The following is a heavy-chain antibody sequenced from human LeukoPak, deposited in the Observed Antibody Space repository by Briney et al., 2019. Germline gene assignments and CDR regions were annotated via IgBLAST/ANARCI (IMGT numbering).Heavy chain of an antibody. Sequence: SETLSLTCAVYGGSFSGYSWSWIRQPPGKGLEWIGEINHSGSTNYNPSLKSRVTISVDTSKNQFSLKLSSVTAADTAVYYCARLTVADYWGQGTLVTVSS. CDR2: INHSGST. D-gene: IGHD6-19*01. V-gene: IGHV4-34*01. CDR1: GGSFSGYS. CDR3: ARLTVADY. J-gene: IGHJ4*02.